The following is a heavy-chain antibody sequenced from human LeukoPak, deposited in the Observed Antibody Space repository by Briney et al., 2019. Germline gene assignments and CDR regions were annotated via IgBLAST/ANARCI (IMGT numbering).Heavy chain of an antibody. CDR1: GGTFSSYA. J-gene: IGHJ4*02. CDR3: ARGRLGIAAAKTTPFDY. Sequence: ASVKVSCKASGGTFSSYAISWVRRAPGQGLEWMGRIIPIFGTANYAQKFQGRVTITTDESTSTAYMELSSLRSEDTAVYYCARGRLGIAAAKTTPFDYWGQGTLVTVSS. V-gene: IGHV1-69*05. CDR2: IIPIFGTA. D-gene: IGHD6-13*01.